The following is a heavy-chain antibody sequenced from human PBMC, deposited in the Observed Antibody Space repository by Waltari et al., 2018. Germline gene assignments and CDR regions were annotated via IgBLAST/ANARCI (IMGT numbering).Heavy chain of an antibody. Sequence: QVQLVQSGAEVKKPGASVKVSCKASGYTFTGYYMHWVRQAPGQGLEWMGWINPTSGGTNYAQKFQGRVTMTRDTSISTAYMELSRLRSDDTAVYYCAREEGATGGWGQGTLVTVSS. J-gene: IGHJ4*02. V-gene: IGHV1-2*02. CDR1: GYTFTGYY. CDR2: INPTSGGT. CDR3: AREEGATGG. D-gene: IGHD1-26*01.